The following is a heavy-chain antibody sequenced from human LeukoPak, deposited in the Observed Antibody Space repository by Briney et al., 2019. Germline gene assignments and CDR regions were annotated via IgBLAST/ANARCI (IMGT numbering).Heavy chain of an antibody. CDR3: AAADGYDYAGLDY. CDR2: IYYSGST. V-gene: IGHV4-61*05. D-gene: IGHD5-12*01. CDR1: GGSISSSSYY. Sequence: SETLSLTCTVSGGSISSSSYYWSWIRQPPGKGLEWIGYIYYSGSTNYNPSLKSRVTISVDTSKNQFSLKLSSVTAADTAVYYCAAADGYDYAGLDYWGQGTLVTVSS. J-gene: IGHJ4*02.